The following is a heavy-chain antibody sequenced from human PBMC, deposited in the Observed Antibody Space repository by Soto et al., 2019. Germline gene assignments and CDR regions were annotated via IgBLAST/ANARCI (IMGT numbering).Heavy chain of an antibody. D-gene: IGHD3-22*01. CDR2: INPSGGST. J-gene: IGHJ3*02. Sequence: ASVKVSCKASGYTFTSYYMHRVRQAPGQGLEWMGIINPSGGSTSYAQKFQGRVTMTRDTSTSTVYMELSSLRSEDTAVYYCATLDYYDSSGYGTLADTESDAFDIWGQGTMVTVSS. CDR3: ATLDYYDSSGYGTLADTESDAFDI. V-gene: IGHV1-46*01. CDR1: GYTFTSYY.